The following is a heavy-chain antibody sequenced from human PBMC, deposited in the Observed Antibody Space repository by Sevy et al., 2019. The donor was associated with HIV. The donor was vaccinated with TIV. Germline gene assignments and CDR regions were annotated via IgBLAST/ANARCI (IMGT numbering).Heavy chain of an antibody. V-gene: IGHV3-23*01. J-gene: IGHJ6*03. Sequence: GGSLRLSCAASGFTFSKYSMSWVRQAPGKGLEWVSAISGSGGSTYYADSVKGRFTISRDNSKNTLYLQMNSLRAEDTAVYYCAKDPVGATTHYYYYMDVWGKGTTVTVSS. CDR2: ISGSGGST. CDR3: AKDPVGATTHYYYYMDV. D-gene: IGHD1-26*01. CDR1: GFTFSKYS.